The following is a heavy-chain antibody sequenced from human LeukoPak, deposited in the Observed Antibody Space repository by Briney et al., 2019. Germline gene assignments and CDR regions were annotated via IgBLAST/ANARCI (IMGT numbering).Heavy chain of an antibody. V-gene: IGHV1-46*01. CDR3: ARGHSGSYYGGWFDP. J-gene: IGHJ5*02. CDR1: GYAFTGYY. Sequence: ASVKVSCKASGYAFTGYYMHWVRQAPGQGLEWMGIISPSGGSTSYAQKFQGRVTMTRDMSTSTVYMELSSLRSEDTAVYYCARGHSGSYYGGWFDPWGQGTLVTVSS. CDR2: ISPSGGST. D-gene: IGHD1-26*01.